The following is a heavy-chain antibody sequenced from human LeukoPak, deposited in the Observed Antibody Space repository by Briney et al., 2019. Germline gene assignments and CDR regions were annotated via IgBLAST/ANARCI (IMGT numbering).Heavy chain of an antibody. D-gene: IGHD6-13*01. CDR3: ATDGGPEYSSSWYLY. J-gene: IGHJ4*02. V-gene: IGHV3-20*04. Sequence: GGSLRLSCAASGFTFDDYGMSWVRHAPGKGLEWVSGINWNGGSTGYADSVKGRFTISRDNAKNSLYLQVNSLRAEDTAVYYCATDGGPEYSSSWYLYWGQGTLVTVSS. CDR2: INWNGGST. CDR1: GFTFDDYG.